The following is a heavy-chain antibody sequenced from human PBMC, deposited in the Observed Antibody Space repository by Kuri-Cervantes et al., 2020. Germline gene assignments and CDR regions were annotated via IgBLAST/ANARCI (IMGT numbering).Heavy chain of an antibody. CDR1: GGSFSGYY. V-gene: IGHV4-34*01. D-gene: IGHD5-18*01. Sequence: SQTLSLTCAVYGGSFSGYYWSWIRQPPGKGLEWIGEINHSGSTNYNPSLKSRVTISVDTSKNQFSLKLSSVTAADTSVYYCARASRGYNYGRPFDYWGQGTLVTVSS. J-gene: IGHJ4*02. CDR2: INHSGST. CDR3: ARASRGYNYGRPFDY.